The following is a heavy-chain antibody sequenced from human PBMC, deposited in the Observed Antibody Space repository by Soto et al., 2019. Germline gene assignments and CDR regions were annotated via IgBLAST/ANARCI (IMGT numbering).Heavy chain of an antibody. CDR1: GFTFSSYA. Sequence: GGSLRLSCAASGFTFSSYAMHWVRQAPGKGLEWVAVISYDGSNKYYADSVKGRFTISRDNSKNTLYLQMNSLGAEDTAVYYCARERYDFWFDYWGQGTLVTVSS. CDR2: ISYDGSNK. J-gene: IGHJ4*02. V-gene: IGHV3-30-3*01. CDR3: ARERYDFWFDY. D-gene: IGHD3-3*01.